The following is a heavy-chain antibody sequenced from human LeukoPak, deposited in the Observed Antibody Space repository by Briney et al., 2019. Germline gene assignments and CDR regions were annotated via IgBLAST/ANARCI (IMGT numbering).Heavy chain of an antibody. V-gene: IGHV3-15*01. CDR3: TTALFPSGGWYYFDY. CDR2: IKSKPDGGTT. D-gene: IGHD6-19*01. Sequence: GGSLRLSCAASGFTFSNAWMSWVRQAPGKGLEWVGRIKSKPDGGTTDYAAPVKGRFTISRDDSKNTLYLQMNSLKTEDTAVHYCTTALFPSGGWYYFDYWGQGTLVTVSS. CDR1: GFTFSNAW. J-gene: IGHJ4*02.